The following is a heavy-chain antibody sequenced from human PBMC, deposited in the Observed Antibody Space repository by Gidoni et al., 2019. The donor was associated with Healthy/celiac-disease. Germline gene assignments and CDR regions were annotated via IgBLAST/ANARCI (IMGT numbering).Heavy chain of an antibody. CDR1: GFTFSSYA. Sequence: EVQLVESGGGLVQPGGSLRLSCAASGFTFSSYAMSWVRQAPGKGLEWVSAISGSGGSTYYADSVKGRFTISRDNSKNTLYLQMNSLRAEDTAVYYCAKDLDSSGWYYYYYGMDVWGQGTTVTVSS. CDR2: ISGSGGST. J-gene: IGHJ6*02. D-gene: IGHD6-19*01. CDR3: AKDLDSSGWYYYYYGMDV. V-gene: IGHV3-23*04.